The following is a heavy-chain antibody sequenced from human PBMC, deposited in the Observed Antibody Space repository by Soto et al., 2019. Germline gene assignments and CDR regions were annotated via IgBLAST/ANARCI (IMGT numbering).Heavy chain of an antibody. Sequence: SETLSLTCTASGGSISSSSYYWGCMRQPQGKGLEWIGSIYYSGSTYYNPSIRSRVTISVDTSKNQCSLKLSSVTAADTAVYYCARLPGWYSSSSRRRYYYAMDVWGQGNTVTVSS. V-gene: IGHV4-39*01. D-gene: IGHD6-6*01. CDR3: ARLPGWYSSSSRRRYYYAMDV. CDR2: IYYSGST. CDR1: GGSISSSSYY. J-gene: IGHJ6*02.